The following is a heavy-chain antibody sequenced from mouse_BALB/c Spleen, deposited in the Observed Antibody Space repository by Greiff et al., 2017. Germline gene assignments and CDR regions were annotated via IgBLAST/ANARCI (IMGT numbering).Heavy chain of an antibody. CDR2: ISSGGGST. V-gene: IGHV5-12-1*01. Sequence: DVMLVESGGGLVKPGGSLKLSCAASGFAFSSYDMSWVRQTPEKRLEWVAYISSGGGSTYYPDTVKGRFTISRDNAKNTLYLQMSSLKSEDTAMYYCARHDDEGFAYWGQGTLVTVSA. J-gene: IGHJ3*01. CDR1: GFAFSSYD. CDR3: ARHDDEGFAY. D-gene: IGHD2-12*01.